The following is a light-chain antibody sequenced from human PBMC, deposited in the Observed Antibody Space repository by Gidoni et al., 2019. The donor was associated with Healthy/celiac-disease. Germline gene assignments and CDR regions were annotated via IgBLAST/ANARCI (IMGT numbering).Light chain of an antibody. V-gene: IGLV1-40*01. J-gene: IGLJ2*01. CDR1: SSNIGAGYD. CDR2: GNS. CDR3: QSYDSSLSGSGV. Sequence: QSVLTQPPSVSGAPGPRVTISCTGSSSNIGAGYDVHWYQQLPGTAPKLLIYGNSHRPSGVPDRFSGSKSGTSPSLAITGLQAEDEADYYCQSYDSSLSGSGVFGGGTKLTVL.